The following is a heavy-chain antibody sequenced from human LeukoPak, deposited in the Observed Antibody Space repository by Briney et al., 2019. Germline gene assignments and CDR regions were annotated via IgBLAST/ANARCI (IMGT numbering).Heavy chain of an antibody. J-gene: IGHJ4*02. Sequence: PSETLSLTCTVSGYSINNGYYWGWIRQPPGKGLEWIGSIYHSGSTNYNPSLKSRVTISVDTSKNQFSLKLSSVTAADTAVYYCARSSSGDYWGQGTLVTVSS. D-gene: IGHD6-6*01. V-gene: IGHV4-38-2*02. CDR1: GYSINNGYY. CDR2: IYHSGST. CDR3: ARSSSGDY.